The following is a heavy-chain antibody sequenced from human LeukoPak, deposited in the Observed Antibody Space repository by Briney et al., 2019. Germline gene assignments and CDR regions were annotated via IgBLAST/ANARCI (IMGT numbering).Heavy chain of an antibody. CDR1: GFTFSSYE. V-gene: IGHV3-48*03. Sequence: GSLRLSCAASGFTFSSYEMNWVRQAPGKGLEWVSYISSGGNTIYYADSVKGRFTIPRDNAKNSLYLQMNSLRAEDTAVYYCAREGTAMVSFDYWGQGTLVTVSS. CDR2: ISSGGNTI. CDR3: AREGTAMVSFDY. J-gene: IGHJ4*02. D-gene: IGHD5-18*01.